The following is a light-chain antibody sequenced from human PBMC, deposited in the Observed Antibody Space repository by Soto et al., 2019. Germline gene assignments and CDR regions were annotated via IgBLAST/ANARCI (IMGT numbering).Light chain of an antibody. V-gene: IGKV3D-15*01. J-gene: IGKJ1*01. CDR1: QSVKNH. Sequence: EIVMTQSPVTLSVSSGEGITLSCRVSQSVKNHLAWYQHKPGQSPRLLIYDASTRATGVPARFSAGGSGTEFTLVISSLQSEDAAVYYCQEYNAWPPGTFGQGTKVEIK. CDR2: DAS. CDR3: QEYNAWPPGT.